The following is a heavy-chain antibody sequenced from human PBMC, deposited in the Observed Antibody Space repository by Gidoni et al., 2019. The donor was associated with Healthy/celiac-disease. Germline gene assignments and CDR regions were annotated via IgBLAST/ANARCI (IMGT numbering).Heavy chain of an antibody. CDR3: ARCPSGWEPPHFDY. J-gene: IGHJ4*02. V-gene: IGHV4-39*07. CDR2: IYYSGST. CDR1: GGSISSSSYY. Sequence: QLQLQESGPGLVKPSETLSLTCTVSGGSISSSSYYWGWIRQPPGKGLEWIGSIYYSGSTYYNPSLKSRVTISVDTSKNQFSLKLSSVTAADTAVYYCARCPSGWEPPHFDYWGQGTLVTVSS. D-gene: IGHD1-26*01.